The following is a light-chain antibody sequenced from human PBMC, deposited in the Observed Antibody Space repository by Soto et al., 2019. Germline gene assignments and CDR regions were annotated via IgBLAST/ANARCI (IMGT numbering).Light chain of an antibody. V-gene: IGLV1-44*01. CDR1: RSNIGINA. J-gene: IGLJ2*01. CDR3: AAWDDSLNGLV. Sequence: QSVLTQPPSVSGTPGQRVSISCSGSRSNIGINAVDWYHQLPGTAPNVLIYANNQRPSGVPDRFSGSKSGNSASLAINGLQSDDEAHYYCAAWDDSLNGLVFGGGTKVTVL. CDR2: ANN.